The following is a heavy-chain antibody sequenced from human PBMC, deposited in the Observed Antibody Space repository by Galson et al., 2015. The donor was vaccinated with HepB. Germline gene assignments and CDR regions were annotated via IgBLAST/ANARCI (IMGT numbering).Heavy chain of an antibody. V-gene: IGHV1-69*13. CDR2: INPIFRVS. D-gene: IGHD4-17*01. Sequence: SVKVSCKASGGTFRTSSILWVRQAPGQGLEWVGGINPIFRVSNYAQRFQGRVTITADESATTAYMELTSLRSEDTAVYYCAREMGDADYGGYGKYYFDYWGQGTLVTVSS. CDR1: GGTFRTSS. J-gene: IGHJ4*02. CDR3: AREMGDADYGGYGKYYFDY.